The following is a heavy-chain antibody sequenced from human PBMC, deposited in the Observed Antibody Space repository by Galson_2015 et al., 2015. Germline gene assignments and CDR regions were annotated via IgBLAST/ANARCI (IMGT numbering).Heavy chain of an antibody. CDR1: GGTFSSYA. D-gene: IGHD3-9*01. Sequence: SVKVSCKASGGTFSSYAISWVRQAPGQGLEWMGGIIPIFGTANYAQKFQGRVTITADESTSTAYMELSSLRSEDTAVYYCARENYDILTGYYRYWGQGTLVTVSS. CDR2: IIPIFGTA. CDR3: ARENYDILTGYYRY. J-gene: IGHJ4*02. V-gene: IGHV1-69*13.